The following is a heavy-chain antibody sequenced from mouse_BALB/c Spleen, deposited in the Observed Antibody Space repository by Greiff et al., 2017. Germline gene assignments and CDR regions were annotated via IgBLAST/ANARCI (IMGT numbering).Heavy chain of an antibody. Sequence: LVESGAELVRPGASVTLSCKASGYTFTDYEMHWVKQTPVHGLEWIGAIDPETGGTAYNQKFKGKATLTADKSSSTAYMELRSLTSEDSAVYYCTIFLLWLRRQDWDYAMDYWGQGTSVTVSS. CDR2: IDPETGGT. CDR3: TIFLLWLRRQDWDYAMDY. J-gene: IGHJ4*01. D-gene: IGHD2-9*01. CDR1: GYTFTDYE. V-gene: IGHV1-15*01.